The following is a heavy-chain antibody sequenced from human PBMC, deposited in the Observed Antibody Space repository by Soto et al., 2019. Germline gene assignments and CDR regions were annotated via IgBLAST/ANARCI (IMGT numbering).Heavy chain of an antibody. Sequence: GASVRVSCNASGYTFIDYYIHWVRQAPGQGLEWMGCINPHSGDTNSPPKFQARVTMTRDTSNSTAYMELKRLYSNDTAVYHCARSGYPGSYHPPAFWGQGTLVTVSS. V-gene: IGHV1-2*02. CDR1: GYTFIDYY. CDR2: INPHSGDT. CDR3: ARSGYPGSYHPPAF. J-gene: IGHJ4*02. D-gene: IGHD1-26*01.